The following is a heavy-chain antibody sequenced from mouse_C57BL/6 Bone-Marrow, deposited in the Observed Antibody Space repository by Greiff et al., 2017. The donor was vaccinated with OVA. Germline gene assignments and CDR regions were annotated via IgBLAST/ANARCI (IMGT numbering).Heavy chain of an antibody. CDR1: GYTFTDYY. D-gene: IGHD2-4*01. CDR3: ARLITKAWFAY. J-gene: IGHJ3*01. V-gene: IGHV1-19*01. Sequence: EVQLQQSGPVLVKPGASVKMSCKASGYTFTDYYMNWVKQSHGKSLEWIGVINPYNGGTSYNQKFKGKATLTVDKSSSTAYMELNSLTSEDSAVYYWARLITKAWFAYWGQGTLVTVSA. CDR2: INPYNGGT.